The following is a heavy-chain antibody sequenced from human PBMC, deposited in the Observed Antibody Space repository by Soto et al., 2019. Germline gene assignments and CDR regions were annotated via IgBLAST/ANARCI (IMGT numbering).Heavy chain of an antibody. J-gene: IGHJ4*02. V-gene: IGHV4-39*01. CDR2: IYYSGST. Sequence: SETLSLTCTDSGGSIRRSHNYWGWIRQQPGKALECNGRIYYSGSTYYNPSLKSRGTMSVDPSKNQFSLKLISVTAADTAVYYCARHWITMVRGVCHFDYWGQGTLVTVSS. CDR1: GGSIRRSHNY. D-gene: IGHD3-10*01. CDR3: ARHWITMVRGVCHFDY.